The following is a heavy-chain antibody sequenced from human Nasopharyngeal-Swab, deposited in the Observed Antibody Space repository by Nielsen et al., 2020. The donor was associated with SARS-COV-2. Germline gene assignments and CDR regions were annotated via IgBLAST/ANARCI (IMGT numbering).Heavy chain of an antibody. CDR3: ARDLGYVSPGGYFYYQGMDV. V-gene: IGHV3-7*01. CDR2: IKQDGRET. J-gene: IGHJ6*02. D-gene: IGHD6-13*01. CDR1: GFPFSTYW. Sequence: LSLTCAASGFPFSTYWMSWVRQAPGNGLEWVANIKQDGRETYYVGSVRGRFTISRDNADNSLYLQMNSLRAEDTALYYCARDLGYVSPGGYFYYQGMDVWGPGTTVTVSS.